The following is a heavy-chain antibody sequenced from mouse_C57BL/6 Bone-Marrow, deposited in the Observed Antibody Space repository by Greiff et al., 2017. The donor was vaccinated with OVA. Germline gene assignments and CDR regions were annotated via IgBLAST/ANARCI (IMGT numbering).Heavy chain of an antibody. CDR1: GFNIKDDY. J-gene: IGHJ2*01. CDR3: TTWGGYYNY. V-gene: IGHV14-4*01. CDR2: IDPENGDT. D-gene: IGHD2-3*01. Sequence: VQLQQSGAELVRPGASVKLSCTASGFNIKDDYMHWVKQRPEQGLEWIGWIDPENGDTEYASKFQGKATITADTSSNTAYMQLSSLISEDTAVYYCTTWGGYYNYWGQGTTLTVSS.